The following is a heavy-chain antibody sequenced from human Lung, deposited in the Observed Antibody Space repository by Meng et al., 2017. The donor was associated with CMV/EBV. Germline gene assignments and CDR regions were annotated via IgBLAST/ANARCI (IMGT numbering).Heavy chain of an antibody. CDR2: TSYNENIK. V-gene: IGHV3-30-3*01. CDR1: GFTFSDYA. Sequence: GESLKISCAASGFTFSDYAMHWVRQAPGKGLEWVAITSYNENIKNYADSVKGRFTISRDNSKNILYLQMNTLRPEDTAVYYCARDYYDFWSGHPHYWGRGTLVTVSS. CDR3: ARDYYDFWSGHPHY. D-gene: IGHD3-3*01. J-gene: IGHJ4*02.